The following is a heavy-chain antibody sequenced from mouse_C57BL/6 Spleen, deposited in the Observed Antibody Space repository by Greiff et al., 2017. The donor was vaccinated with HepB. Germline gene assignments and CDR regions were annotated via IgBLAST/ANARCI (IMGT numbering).Heavy chain of an antibody. CDR2: FYPGSGSI. V-gene: IGHV1-62-2*01. D-gene: IGHD2-3*01. CDR3: ARHEGDGYLHNWYFEG. Sequence: QVQLKESGAELVKPGASVKLSCKASGYTFTEYTIHWVKQRSGQGLEWIGWFYPGSGSIKYNEKFKDKATLTADKSSSTVYMEISSLTSEDSAVYFWARHEGDGYLHNWYFEGWGTGTTVTVAS. CDR1: GYTFTEYT. J-gene: IGHJ1*03.